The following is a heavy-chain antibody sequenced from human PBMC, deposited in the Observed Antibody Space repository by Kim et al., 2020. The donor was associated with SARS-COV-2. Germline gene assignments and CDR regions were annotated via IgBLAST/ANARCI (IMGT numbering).Heavy chain of an antibody. CDR1: GYTLTELS. Sequence: ASVKVSCKVSGYTLTELSMHWVRQAPGKGLEWMGGFDPEDVETIYAQKFQGRVTMTEDTSTDTAYMELSSLRSEDTAVYYYATAYALTVEAPAYWGQGTLVTVSS. CDR3: ATAYALTVEAPAY. J-gene: IGHJ4*02. D-gene: IGHD6-19*01. V-gene: IGHV1-24*01. CDR2: FDPEDVET.